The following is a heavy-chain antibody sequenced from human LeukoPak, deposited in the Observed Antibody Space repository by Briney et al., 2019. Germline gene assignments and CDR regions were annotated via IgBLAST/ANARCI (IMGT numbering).Heavy chain of an antibody. CDR2: IWYDESNK. CDR1: GFSSYG. Sequence: GRSLRLSCAASGFSSYGMHWVRQAPGKGLEWVAVIWYDESNKYYADSVKGRFTISRDNSRNTLYLQMNSLRAEDTAVYYCARDGFSSSWYGRALDYWGQGTLVTVSS. J-gene: IGHJ4*02. CDR3: ARDGFSSSWYGRALDY. D-gene: IGHD6-13*01. V-gene: IGHV3-33*01.